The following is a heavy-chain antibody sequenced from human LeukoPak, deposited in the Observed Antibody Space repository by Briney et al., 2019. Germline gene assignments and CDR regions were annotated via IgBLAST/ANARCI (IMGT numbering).Heavy chain of an antibody. CDR1: GGSFDNSYR. J-gene: IGHJ4*02. V-gene: IGHV4-39*01. Sequence: PSETLSLSCTVSGGSFDNSYRWTWVRQSPGKRPEWIATIYSSAFTYYNPSLRSRVTISGDRSKNLFSLRLTSVTAADTAVYYCARGSDDYKLGNYWGQGILVTVSS. CDR3: ARGSDDYKLGNY. D-gene: IGHD5-24*01. CDR2: IYSSAFT.